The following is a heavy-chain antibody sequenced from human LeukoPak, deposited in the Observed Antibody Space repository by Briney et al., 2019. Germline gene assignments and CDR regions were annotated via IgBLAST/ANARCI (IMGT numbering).Heavy chain of an antibody. CDR3: ARDPDYYDSSGSGGSYGMDV. CDR2: IYTSGST. D-gene: IGHD3-22*01. V-gene: IGHV4-61*02. CDR1: GGSISSGSHY. Sequence: PSQTLYLTCTVSGGSISSGSHYWSWIRQPAGKGLEWIGRIYTSGSTNYNPSLKSRVTISVDTSKNQFSLKLSSVTAADTAVYYCARDPDYYDSSGSGGSYGMDVWGQGTTVTVSS. J-gene: IGHJ6*02.